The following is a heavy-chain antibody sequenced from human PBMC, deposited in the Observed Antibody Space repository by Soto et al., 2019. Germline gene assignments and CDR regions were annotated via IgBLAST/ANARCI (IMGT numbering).Heavy chain of an antibody. CDR2: ISPSTSHI. Sequence: EVPLVESGGGLAQPGGSLRLSCAVSGFTFSSCTMNWVRQAPGKGLEWVSSISPSTSHIYYADSVKGRFTISRDNAKNSLFLQMKSLGAEDTAVYYCSGCSGGACHQNYGMDVWGQGTTVTVSS. V-gene: IGHV3-21*06. D-gene: IGHD2-15*01. CDR3: SGCSGGACHQNYGMDV. J-gene: IGHJ6*02. CDR1: GFTFSSCT.